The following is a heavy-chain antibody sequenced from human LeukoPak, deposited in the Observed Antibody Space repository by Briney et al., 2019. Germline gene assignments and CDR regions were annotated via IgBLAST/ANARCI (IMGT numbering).Heavy chain of an antibody. CDR2: ISGSGGST. Sequence: PGGSLRLSCAASGFTFSSYAMSWVRQAPGKGLEWVSAISGSGGSTNYADSVKGRFTISRDNSKNTLYLQMNSLRAEDTAVYYCAKVLRPYCSSTSCSYYFDYWGQGTLVTVSS. V-gene: IGHV3-23*01. J-gene: IGHJ4*02. CDR1: GFTFSSYA. CDR3: AKVLRPYCSSTSCSYYFDY. D-gene: IGHD2-2*01.